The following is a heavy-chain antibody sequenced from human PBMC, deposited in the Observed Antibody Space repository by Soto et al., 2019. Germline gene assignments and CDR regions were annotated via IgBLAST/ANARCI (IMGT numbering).Heavy chain of an antibody. Sequence: QVQLVQSGAEMQKPGSSVKVSCKASGGTFSSYAVSWVRQAPGQGLEWMGGIIPIFGTVNYAQKFQGRVTMTADKSTSTAYMELSSLRSEDTAVYYCARDGVGYCSSSSCYNFDYWGQGTLVTVSS. D-gene: IGHD2-15*01. CDR1: GGTFSSYA. V-gene: IGHV1-69*06. CDR3: ARDGVGYCSSSSCYNFDY. J-gene: IGHJ4*02. CDR2: IIPIFGTV.